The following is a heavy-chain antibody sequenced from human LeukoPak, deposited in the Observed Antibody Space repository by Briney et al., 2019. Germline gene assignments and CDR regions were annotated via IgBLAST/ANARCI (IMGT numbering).Heavy chain of an antibody. J-gene: IGHJ4*02. CDR2: INPYSGGT. CDR1: GYTFTDYY. Sequence: ASVKVSCKASGYTFTDYYMHWVRQAPGQGLEWMGWINPYSGGTNYAQKFQGRVTMTRDTSISTAYMELSRLRSDDTAVYYCARDLFLDYYDTSGFRLPGYWGQGTLVTVSS. CDR3: ARDLFLDYYDTSGFRLPGY. V-gene: IGHV1-2*02. D-gene: IGHD3-22*01.